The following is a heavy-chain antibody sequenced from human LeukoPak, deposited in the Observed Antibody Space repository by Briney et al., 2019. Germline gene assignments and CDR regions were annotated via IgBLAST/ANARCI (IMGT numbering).Heavy chain of an antibody. J-gene: IGHJ6*02. CDR1: GFTFSSYG. CDR2: ISYDGSNK. Sequence: GRSLRLSCAASGFTFSSYGMHWVRQAPGKGLEWVAVISYDGSNKYYADSVKGRFTISRGNSKNTLYLQMNSLRAEDTAVYYCAKDRGYYGSAALYYYYGMDVWGQGTTVTVSS. D-gene: IGHD3-10*01. CDR3: AKDRGYYGSAALYYYYGMDV. V-gene: IGHV3-30*18.